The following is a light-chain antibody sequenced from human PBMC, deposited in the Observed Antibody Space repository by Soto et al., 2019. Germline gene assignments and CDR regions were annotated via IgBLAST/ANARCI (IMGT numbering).Light chain of an antibody. CDR1: QSVSSSH. J-gene: IGKJ1*01. Sequence: EIVLTQSPGTLSLSPGERATLSCSASQSVSSSHLAWYQQRPGQAPRLLIFGASTRATGVPARFSGSGSGTEFTLTISSLQSEDFAVYYCQQCHDWPRTFGQGTKVDIK. CDR3: QQCHDWPRT. V-gene: IGKV3-15*01. CDR2: GAS.